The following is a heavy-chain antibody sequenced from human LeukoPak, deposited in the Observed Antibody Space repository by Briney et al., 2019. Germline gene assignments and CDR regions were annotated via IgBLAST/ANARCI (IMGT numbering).Heavy chain of an antibody. CDR3: AREDASGFDY. Sequence: GASVKVSCKASGYTFTIYTLNWVRQAPGRGLEWMGRIDTNTGNPTYAQGFTGRFVFSLDTSVSTAYLQISSLKAEDTAVYYCAREDASGFDYWGQGTLVTVSS. V-gene: IGHV7-4-1*02. CDR1: GYTFTIYT. CDR2: IDTNTGNP. J-gene: IGHJ4*02. D-gene: IGHD6-19*01.